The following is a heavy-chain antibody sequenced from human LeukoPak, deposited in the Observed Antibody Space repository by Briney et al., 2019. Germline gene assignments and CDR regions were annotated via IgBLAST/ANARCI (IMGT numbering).Heavy chain of an antibody. CDR1: GGSISSSSYY. J-gene: IGHJ4*02. D-gene: IGHD6-19*01. Sequence: SETLSLTCTVSGGSISSSSYYWGWIRQPPGKGLEWIGSIYYSGSTYYNPSLKSRVTISVDTSKNQSSLKLSSVTAADTAVYYCAREARDYSSGSLFDYWGQGTLVTVSS. CDR3: AREARDYSSGSLFDY. CDR2: IYYSGST. V-gene: IGHV4-39*02.